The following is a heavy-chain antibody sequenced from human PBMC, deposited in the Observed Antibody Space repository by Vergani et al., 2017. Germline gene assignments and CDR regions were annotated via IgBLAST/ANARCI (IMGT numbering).Heavy chain of an antibody. D-gene: IGHD6-6*01. CDR2: IYHSGST. Sequence: QVQLQESGPGLVKPSETLSLTCAVSGYSISSGYYWGWIRQPPGKGLEWIGSIYHSGSTYYNPSLKSRVTISVDTSKNQFSLKLSSVTAADTAVYYCARGGTAARSVLNWFDPWGQGTLVTVSS. CDR3: ARGGTAARSVLNWFDP. CDR1: GYSISSGYY. J-gene: IGHJ5*02. V-gene: IGHV4-38-2*01.